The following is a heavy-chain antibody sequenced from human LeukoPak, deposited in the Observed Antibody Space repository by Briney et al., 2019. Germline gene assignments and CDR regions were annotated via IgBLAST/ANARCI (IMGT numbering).Heavy chain of an antibody. D-gene: IGHD3-22*01. Sequence: GGSLRLSCAASGFTFSIYAMSWVRQAPGKGLQWVSSITSSGDGTYYADSVKGRFTISRDNSEDMLYLQMNSLRVEDTAVYFCAKDRPNYYGSNGHYYRRDGDYWGQGTLVTVSS. CDR2: ITSSGDGT. CDR1: GFTFSIYA. J-gene: IGHJ4*02. V-gene: IGHV3-23*01. CDR3: AKDRPNYYGSNGHYYRRDGDY.